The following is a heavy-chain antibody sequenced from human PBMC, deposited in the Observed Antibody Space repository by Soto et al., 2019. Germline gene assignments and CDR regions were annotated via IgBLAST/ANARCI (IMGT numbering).Heavy chain of an antibody. CDR1: GYTFTSYA. CDR2: INAGNGNT. D-gene: IGHD2-15*01. Sequence: QVQLVQSGAEVKKPGASVKVSCKASGYTFTSYAIHWVRQAPGQRLEWMGWINAGNGNTKYSQKFQGRVTITRDTPASTAYMELSSLRSEDTAVYYCARADLKPCSGDSCYSRNAMDVWGQGTTVTVSS. CDR3: ARADLKPCSGDSCYSRNAMDV. V-gene: IGHV1-3*01. J-gene: IGHJ6*02.